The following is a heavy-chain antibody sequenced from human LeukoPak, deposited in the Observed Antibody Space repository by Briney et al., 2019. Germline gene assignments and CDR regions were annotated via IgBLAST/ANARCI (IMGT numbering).Heavy chain of an antibody. Sequence: SQTLSLTCTVSGGSIGSGSYYWSWIRQPAGKGLEWIGRIYTSGSTNYNPSLKSRVTISVDTSKNQFSLKLSSVTAADTAVYYCARAGILMVYAAYYYYGMDVWGQGTTVTVSS. CDR1: GGSIGSGSYY. J-gene: IGHJ6*02. D-gene: IGHD2-8*01. CDR3: ARAGILMVYAAYYYYGMDV. CDR2: IYTSGST. V-gene: IGHV4-61*02.